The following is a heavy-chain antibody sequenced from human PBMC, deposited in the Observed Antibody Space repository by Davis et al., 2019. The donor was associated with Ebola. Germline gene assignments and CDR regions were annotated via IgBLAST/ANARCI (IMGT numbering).Heavy chain of an antibody. V-gene: IGHV3-64*04. CDR1: GFTFSSYA. D-gene: IGHD3-22*01. Sequence: GESLKISCSASGFTFSSYAMHWVRQAPGKGLEYVSAISSNGGSTYYADSVKGRFTISRDNSKNTLYLQMNSLRAEDTAVYYCARASETYYYDSREFDYWGQGTLVTVSS. CDR2: ISSNGGST. J-gene: IGHJ4*02. CDR3: ARASETYYYDSREFDY.